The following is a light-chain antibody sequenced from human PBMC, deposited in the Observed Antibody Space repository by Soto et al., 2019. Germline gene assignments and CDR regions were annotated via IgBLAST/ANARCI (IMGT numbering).Light chain of an antibody. CDR3: QHYNSYSEA. J-gene: IGKJ1*01. V-gene: IGKV1-5*03. CDR2: KAS. CDR1: QTISSW. Sequence: DIHITHSRSTLSGSVGDRVTITCRGSQTISSWLAWYQQKPGKAPKLLIYKASTLKSGVPSRFSGSGSGTEFTLTISSLQPDDFATYYCQHYNSYSEALGQGTKVDIK.